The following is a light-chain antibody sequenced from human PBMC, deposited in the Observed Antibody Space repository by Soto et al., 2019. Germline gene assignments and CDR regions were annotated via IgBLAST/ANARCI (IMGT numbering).Light chain of an antibody. CDR2: GAS. Sequence: IVLTQSPGTLSLSPGERATLSCRASQSVSDSSLAWFQHRPGQAPRLLIYGASSRATGIPDRFSGSGSGTDFTLTISRLEPEDFAVYYCQQYSSSPRTFGQGTKVEIK. CDR3: QQYSSSPRT. J-gene: IGKJ1*01. CDR1: QSVSDSS. V-gene: IGKV3-20*01.